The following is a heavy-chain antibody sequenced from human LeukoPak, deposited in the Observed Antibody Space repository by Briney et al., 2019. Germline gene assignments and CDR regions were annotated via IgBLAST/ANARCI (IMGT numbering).Heavy chain of an antibody. J-gene: IGHJ4*02. V-gene: IGHV3-33*06. CDR3: AKDRDTAMEIDY. D-gene: IGHD5-18*01. CDR2: IWYDGSNK. Sequence: PGRSLRLSYAASGFTFSNDGMHWVRHAGGKGLEWVAVIWYDGSNKYYADSVKGRFTISRDDSKNTLYLQMKSLRAEDTAAYYCAKDRDTAMEIDYWGQGTLVTVSS. CDR1: GFTFSNDG.